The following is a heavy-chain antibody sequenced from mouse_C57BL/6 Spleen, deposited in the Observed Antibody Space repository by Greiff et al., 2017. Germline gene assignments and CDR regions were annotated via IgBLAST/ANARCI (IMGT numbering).Heavy chain of an antibody. CDR3: ARYGDGSMDY. CDR2: IRNKANGYTT. D-gene: IGHD2-3*01. J-gene: IGHJ4*01. V-gene: IGHV7-3*01. Sequence: EVKLVESGGGLVQPGGSLSLSCAASGFTFTDYYMSWVRQPPGKALEWLGFIRNKANGYTTEYSASVQGRVTISRDNSQSILYLQMNALRAEDSATYYCARYGDGSMDYWGQGTSGTVSS. CDR1: GFTFTDYY.